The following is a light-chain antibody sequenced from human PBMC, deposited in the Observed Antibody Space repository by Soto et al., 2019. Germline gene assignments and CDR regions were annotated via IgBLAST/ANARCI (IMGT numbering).Light chain of an antibody. CDR1: QSVSST. CDR2: GTS. V-gene: IGKV3-15*01. J-gene: IGKJ4*01. CDR3: QQYYQWPLT. Sequence: EIVMTQSPATRSVSPGERATLSCRASQSVSSTLAWYQQIPGQAPRLLIYGTSTRATGIPARFSGSGSGTEFTLTISSLHSEDFAFYYCQQYYQWPLTFGGGTKVEVK.